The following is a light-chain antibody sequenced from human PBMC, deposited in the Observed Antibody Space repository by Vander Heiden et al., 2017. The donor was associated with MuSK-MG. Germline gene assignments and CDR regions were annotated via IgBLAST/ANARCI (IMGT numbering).Light chain of an antibody. Sequence: DIQLTQSPSFLSASVGDRAIITCRASQGVGSSLAWYQQKPGKAPNLLLYGASTLQSGVPSRFNGSGSGTEFTLTINSLQPEDFATYFCQQLNSYPLTFGGRTKVDIK. V-gene: IGKV1-9*01. CDR1: QGVGSS. CDR3: QQLNSYPLT. J-gene: IGKJ4*01. CDR2: GAS.